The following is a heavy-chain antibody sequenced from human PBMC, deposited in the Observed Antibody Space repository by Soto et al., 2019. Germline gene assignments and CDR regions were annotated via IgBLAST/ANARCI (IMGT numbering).Heavy chain of an antibody. V-gene: IGHV3-9*01. D-gene: IGHD1-26*01. CDR1: GFTFDDYA. J-gene: IGHJ4*02. CDR3: ARDMGATIQDGGAGY. CDR2: VSWNSGNI. Sequence: EVQLVESGGGLVQPGRSLRLSCAASGFTFDDYAMHWVRQAPGKGLEWVSVVSWNSGNIGYADSVKGRFTISRDNAKNSLYMQMNSLRAEDTALYYCARDMGATIQDGGAGYWGQGTLVTVSS.